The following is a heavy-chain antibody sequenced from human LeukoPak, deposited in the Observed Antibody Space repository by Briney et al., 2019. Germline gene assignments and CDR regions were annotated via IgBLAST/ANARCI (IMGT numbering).Heavy chain of an antibody. Sequence: GGSLRLSCAASGFTFSSYWMSWVRQAPGKGLEWVANIKEDGSRKNYVDSVKGRFTISRDNVKNSLYLQMNSLRAEDTAVYYCASNRYGDSYWGQGTLVTVSS. D-gene: IGHD2-21*01. CDR3: ASNRYGDSY. CDR2: IKEDGSRK. CDR1: GFTFSSYW. V-gene: IGHV3-7*01. J-gene: IGHJ4*02.